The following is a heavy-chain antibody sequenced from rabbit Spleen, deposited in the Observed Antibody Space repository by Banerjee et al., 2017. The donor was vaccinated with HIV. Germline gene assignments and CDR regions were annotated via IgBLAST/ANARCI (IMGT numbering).Heavy chain of an antibody. D-gene: IGHD1-1*01. J-gene: IGHJ6*01. CDR3: ARDTSSSFSSYGMDL. Sequence: EQLEESGGGLVKPEGSLKLSCTASGFSFSNKAVMCWVRQAPGKGLQWIACIELGSSGFPYFASWAKGRFTISKTSSTTVTLHMTSLTAADTATYFCARDTSSSFSSYGMDLWGPGTLVTVS. CDR2: IELGSSGFP. CDR1: GFSFSNKAV. V-gene: IGHV1S45*01.